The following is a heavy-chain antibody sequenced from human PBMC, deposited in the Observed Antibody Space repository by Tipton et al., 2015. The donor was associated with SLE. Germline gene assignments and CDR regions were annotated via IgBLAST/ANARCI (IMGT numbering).Heavy chain of an antibody. D-gene: IGHD6-19*01. CDR1: GGAISISGYF. CDR2: SYYSGSP. J-gene: IGHJ3*01. V-gene: IGHV4-39*07. CDR3: ARHTYTIGWVDH. Sequence: TLSLTCTVAGGAISISGYFWGWIRQTPGKGLEWIGSSYYSGSPYYNPSLGSRVTISVATSKNQLSLKVTSLTAADTAVYYCARHTYTIGWVDHWGQGTMVTVSS.